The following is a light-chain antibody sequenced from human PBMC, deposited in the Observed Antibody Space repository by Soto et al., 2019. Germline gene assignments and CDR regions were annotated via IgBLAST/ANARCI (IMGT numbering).Light chain of an antibody. CDR3: QQYGGFLT. V-gene: IGKV3-20*01. CDR1: QSVSSSY. J-gene: IGKJ4*01. CDR2: GAS. Sequence: EIVLTQSPGTLSLSPGESATLSCRASQSVSSSYVAWYQQQPGQAPRLLIYGASSRATGIPDRFSGSGSGTDFTLTISRLEPEDFAVYSCQQYGGFLTFGGGTRWIS.